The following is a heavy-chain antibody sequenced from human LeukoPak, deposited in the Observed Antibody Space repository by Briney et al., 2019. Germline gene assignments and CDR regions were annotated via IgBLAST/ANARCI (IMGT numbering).Heavy chain of an antibody. CDR3: ARKQAANTYNHFGY. J-gene: IGHJ4*02. D-gene: IGHD3-16*01. V-gene: IGHV4-38-2*02. Sequence: SETLSLTCTVSGYSISSGYYWGWIRQPPGKGLEWIGSMYHSGSTYYNPSLKSRVTISVDTSKNQFSLKLSSVTAADTAVYYCARKQAANTYNHFGYWGQGTLVTVSS. CDR1: GYSISSGYY. CDR2: MYHSGST.